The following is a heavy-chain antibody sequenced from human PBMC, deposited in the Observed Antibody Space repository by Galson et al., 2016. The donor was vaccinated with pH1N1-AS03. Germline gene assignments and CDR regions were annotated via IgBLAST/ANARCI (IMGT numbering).Heavy chain of an antibody. Sequence: SVKVSCKASGGNFRTHPISWVRQAPGQGLEWMGGIMPVFGPAKYAQKFQGRVTISADESTSTAYMELNNLRPEDTAVYYCATDHYETSDFRGAWDYWGQGTQVTVSS. CDR3: ATDHYETSDFRGAWDY. CDR2: IMPVFGPA. D-gene: IGHD3-22*01. CDR1: GGNFRTHP. J-gene: IGHJ4*02. V-gene: IGHV1-69*13.